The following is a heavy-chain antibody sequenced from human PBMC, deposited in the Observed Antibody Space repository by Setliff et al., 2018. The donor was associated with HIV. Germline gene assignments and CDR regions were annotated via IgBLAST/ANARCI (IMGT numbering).Heavy chain of an antibody. CDR1: GDSISSGNW. J-gene: IGHJ4*02. CDR2: VFHVGST. V-gene: IGHV4-4*02. CDR3: ARATGPTFYFDS. Sequence: PSETLSLTCAVSGDSISSGNWWNWVRQPPGKGLEWIGEVFHVGSTNYNPSLKSRVTISVDKSKSQFSLRLTFVTAADTAVFYCARATGPTFYFDSWGQGTLVTVSS.